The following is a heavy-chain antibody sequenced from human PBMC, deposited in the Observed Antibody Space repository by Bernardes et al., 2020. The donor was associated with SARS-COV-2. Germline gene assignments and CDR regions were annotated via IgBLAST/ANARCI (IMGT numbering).Heavy chain of an antibody. CDR2: LKRKADGGTA. V-gene: IGHV3-15*05. D-gene: IGHD3-3*02. J-gene: IGHJ4*01. CDR1: GFTVADTT. CDR3: AALDR. Sequence: GSLRLSFAGSGFTVADTTMIWVRQGPGKGLEWVGRLKRKADGGTADYAAPVEGRFTISRDESRNTFSLEMNSLTIEDTATYYCAALDRWGQGTLVTVSS.